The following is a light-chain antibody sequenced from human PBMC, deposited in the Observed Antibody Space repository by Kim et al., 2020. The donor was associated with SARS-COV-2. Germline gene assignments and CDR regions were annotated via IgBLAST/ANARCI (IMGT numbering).Light chain of an antibody. V-gene: IGKV3-20*01. Sequence: CQGERATLSCRASQSVSSSYLAWYQQKPGQAPRLLIYGASSMATGIPDRFSGSGSGTDFTLTISRLEPEDFAVYYCEQYGSSPPYSFGQGTKLEIK. CDR2: GAS. J-gene: IGKJ2*03. CDR1: QSVSSSY. CDR3: EQYGSSPPYS.